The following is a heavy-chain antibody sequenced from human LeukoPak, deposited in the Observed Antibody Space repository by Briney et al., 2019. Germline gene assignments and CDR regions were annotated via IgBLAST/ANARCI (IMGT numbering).Heavy chain of an antibody. D-gene: IGHD3-16*01. J-gene: IGHJ4*02. Sequence: GGSLRLSCAASGCTFSSYSMNWVRQAPGKGLEWVSSISSSSSYIYYADSVKGRFTISRDNAKNSLYLQMNSLRAEDTAVYYCAREYDDYVWGFFGYWGQGTLVTVSS. V-gene: IGHV3-21*01. CDR2: ISSSSSYI. CDR1: GCTFSSYS. CDR3: AREYDDYVWGFFGY.